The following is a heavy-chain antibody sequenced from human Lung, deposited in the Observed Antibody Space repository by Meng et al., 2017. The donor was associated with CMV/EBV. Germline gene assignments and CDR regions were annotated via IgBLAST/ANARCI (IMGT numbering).Heavy chain of an antibody. V-gene: IGHV4-59*01. CDR2: FYYTGSA. D-gene: IGHD2-2*02. J-gene: IGHJ5*02. CDR1: GDSISSFY. Sequence: GSLRLXXSVTGDSISSFYWTWIRQSPGKGLEWIGYFYYTGSANYNPSLKSRVTISGDTSKNQFSLRLSSVTAADTAVYYCAREYCASTGCYKGGRFDPWGQGTLVTVSS. CDR3: AREYCASTGCYKGGRFDP.